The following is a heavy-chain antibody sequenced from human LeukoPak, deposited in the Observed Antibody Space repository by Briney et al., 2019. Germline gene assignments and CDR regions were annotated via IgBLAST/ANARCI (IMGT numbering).Heavy chain of an antibody. CDR2: IDPSDSYT. CDR3: ARTTYYYYYGMDV. Sequence: GEPLKISCKGSGYSFTSYWISWVRQMPGKGLEWMGRIDPSDSYTNYSPSFQGHVAISADKSISTAYLQWSSLKASDTAMYYCARTTYYYYYGMDVWGKGTTVTVSS. CDR1: GYSFTSYW. J-gene: IGHJ6*04. D-gene: IGHD1-1*01. V-gene: IGHV5-10-1*01.